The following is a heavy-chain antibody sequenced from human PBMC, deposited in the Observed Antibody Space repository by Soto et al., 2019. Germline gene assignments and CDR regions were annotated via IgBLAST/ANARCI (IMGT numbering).Heavy chain of an antibody. CDR2: INQSGST. D-gene: IGHD5-18*01. V-gene: IGHV4-34*01. CDR3: ARDFGYSYGHNYYYYYGMDV. CDR1: GGSFSGSY. Sequence: SETLSLTCAVYGGSFSGSYWNWIRQPPGKGLEWIGEINQSGSTNYNPSLKSRVTISVDTSKNQFSLKLSSVTAADTAVYYCARDFGYSYGHNYYYYYGMDVWGQGTTVTVSS. J-gene: IGHJ6*02.